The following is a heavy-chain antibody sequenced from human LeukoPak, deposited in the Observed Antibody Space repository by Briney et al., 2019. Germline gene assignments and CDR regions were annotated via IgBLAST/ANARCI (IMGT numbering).Heavy chain of an antibody. V-gene: IGHV3-30*18. CDR2: ISYDGSNK. J-gene: IGHJ4*02. D-gene: IGHD6-13*01. CDR3: AKGLRKSFIEAAGDY. Sequence: PGGSQTLSCAAWGFTLSSYGKQWLRQATGKGLEWGPDISYDGSNKYYADCVKRRFTISRDNAKNTLYLKMNSLRAEDRAVYYSAKGLRKSFIEAAGDYRGQGTLVT. CDR1: GFTLSSYG.